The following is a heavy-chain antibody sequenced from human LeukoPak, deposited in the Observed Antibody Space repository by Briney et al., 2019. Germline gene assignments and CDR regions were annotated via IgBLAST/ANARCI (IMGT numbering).Heavy chain of an antibody. CDR1: GFTFSSYA. V-gene: IGHV3-64D*09. CDR2: ISSNGGST. Sequence: PGGSLGLSCSASGFTFSSYAMYWVRQAPGKGLEYVSGISSNGGSTYYADSVKGRFTISRDNSKNTLYLQMSSLRAEDTAVYYCVKITSSSGGDYWGQGTLVTVSS. D-gene: IGHD6-19*01. CDR3: VKITSSSGGDY. J-gene: IGHJ4*02.